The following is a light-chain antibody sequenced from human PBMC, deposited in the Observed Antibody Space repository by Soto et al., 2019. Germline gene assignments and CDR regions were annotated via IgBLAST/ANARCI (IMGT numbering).Light chain of an antibody. Sequence: EIVLTQSPGTLSLSPGKRATLSCWASQSVHSSHLAWYQQRPGQPPRLLIYGASSRATGIPDRFSGSGSETDFTLTISRLEPEDFAVYFCQQYTGPPTTFGQGTRLEI. CDR2: GAS. J-gene: IGKJ5*01. CDR3: QQYTGPPTT. V-gene: IGKV3-20*01. CDR1: QSVHSSH.